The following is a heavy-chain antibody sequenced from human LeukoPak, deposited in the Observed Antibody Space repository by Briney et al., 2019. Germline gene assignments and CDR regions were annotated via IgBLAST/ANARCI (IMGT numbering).Heavy chain of an antibody. D-gene: IGHD2-15*01. V-gene: IGHV3-33*01. J-gene: IGHJ6*02. Sequence: PGRSLRLSCAAFGFTFNTYGLNWVRQAPGKGLERVAILWYDGSDKYYADSVKGRFTLSRDNSKNTLYLQMNSLRAEDTAVYYCARVGCTGGSCLAYNYYAMDVWGQGTTVTVSS. CDR2: LWYDGSDK. CDR1: GFTFNTYG. CDR3: ARVGCTGGSCLAYNYYAMDV.